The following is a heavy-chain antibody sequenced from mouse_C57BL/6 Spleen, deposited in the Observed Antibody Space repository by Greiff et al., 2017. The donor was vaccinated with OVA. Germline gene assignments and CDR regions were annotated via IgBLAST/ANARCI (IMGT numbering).Heavy chain of an antibody. Sequence: EVQLQQSGPELVKPGASVKISCKASGYTFTDYYMNWVKQSHGKSLEWIGDINPNNGGTSYNQKFKGKATMTGDKSSSTAYMELRSLTSEDSAVYYCARLGYWGQGTTLTVSS. J-gene: IGHJ2*01. CDR3: ARLGY. CDR2: INPNNGGT. D-gene: IGHD4-1*01. CDR1: GYTFTDYY. V-gene: IGHV1-26*01.